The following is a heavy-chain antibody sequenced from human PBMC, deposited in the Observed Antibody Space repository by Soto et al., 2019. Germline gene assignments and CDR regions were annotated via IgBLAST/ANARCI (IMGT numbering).Heavy chain of an antibody. CDR2: IKQDGSEK. CDR3: ARAPSIAAAGNSYYGMDV. Sequence: GGSLGLSCAASGFTFSSYWMSWVRQAPGKGLEWVANIKQDGSEKYYVDSVKGRFTISRDNAKNSLYLQMNSLRAEDTAVYYCARAPSIAAAGNSYYGMDVWGQGTTVTVSS. CDR1: GFTFSSYW. V-gene: IGHV3-7*03. J-gene: IGHJ6*02. D-gene: IGHD6-13*01.